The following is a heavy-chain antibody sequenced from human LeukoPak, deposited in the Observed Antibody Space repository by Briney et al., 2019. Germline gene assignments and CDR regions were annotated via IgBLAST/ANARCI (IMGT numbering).Heavy chain of an antibody. CDR3: ARGVVVPAAFTDYGMDV. CDR2: ISAYNGNT. CDR1: GYTFTSYG. D-gene: IGHD2-2*01. V-gene: IGHV1-18*01. Sequence: VSVKVSCKASGYTFTSYGISWVRQAPGQGLEWMGWISAYNGNTNYAQKLQGRVTMTTDTSTSTAYMELRSLRSDDTAVYYCARGVVVPAAFTDYGMDVWGQGTTVTVSS. J-gene: IGHJ6*02.